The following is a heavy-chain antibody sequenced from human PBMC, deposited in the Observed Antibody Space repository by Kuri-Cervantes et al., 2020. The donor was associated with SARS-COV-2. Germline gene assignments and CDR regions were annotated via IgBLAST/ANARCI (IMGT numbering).Heavy chain of an antibody. V-gene: IGHV4-34*01. J-gene: IGHJ4*02. CDR2: INHSGST. Sequence: ESLKISCAASGFTFDDYAMHWVRQAPGKGLEWIGEINHSGSTNYNPSLKSRVTISVDTSKNQFSLKLTSVTAADTAVYYCARHQRLGSAIDYWGQGTLVTVSS. CDR3: ARHQRLGSAIDY. D-gene: IGHD3-9*01. CDR1: GFTFDDYA.